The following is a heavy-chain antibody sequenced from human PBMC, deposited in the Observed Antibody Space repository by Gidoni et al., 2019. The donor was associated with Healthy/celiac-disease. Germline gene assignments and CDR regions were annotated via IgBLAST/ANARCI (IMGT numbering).Heavy chain of an antibody. J-gene: IGHJ3*02. CDR1: GGSISSYY. CDR3: ARDGPPSTDGAFDI. D-gene: IGHD4-17*01. Sequence: QVPLQESCPGLVKPSETLSLTCTVSGGSISSYYWSWIRQPPGKGLEWIGYIYYSGSTNYNPSLKSRVTISVDTSKNQFSLKLSSVTAADTAVYYCARDGPPSTDGAFDIWGQGTMVTVSS. CDR2: IYYSGST. V-gene: IGHV4-59*01.